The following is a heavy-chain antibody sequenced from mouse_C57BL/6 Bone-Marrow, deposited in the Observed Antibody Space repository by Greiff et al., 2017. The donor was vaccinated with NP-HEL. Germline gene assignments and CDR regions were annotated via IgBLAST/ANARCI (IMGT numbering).Heavy chain of an antibody. CDR3: ARLRLLLFAY. J-gene: IGHJ3*01. CDR1: GFTFSSYG. D-gene: IGHD2-3*01. CDR2: ISSGGSYT. V-gene: IGHV5-6*01. Sequence: EVQRVESGGDLVKPGGSLKLSCAASGFTFSSYGMSWVRQTPDKRLEWVATISSGGSYTYYPDSVKGRFTISRDNAKNTLYRQMSSLKSEDTAMYYCARLRLLLFAYWGQGTLVTVSA.